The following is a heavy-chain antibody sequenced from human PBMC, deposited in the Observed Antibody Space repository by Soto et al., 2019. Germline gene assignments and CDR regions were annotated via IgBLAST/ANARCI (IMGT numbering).Heavy chain of an antibody. CDR3: ASGAAFYYDTSRY. V-gene: IGHV3-30-3*01. CDR1: GFSFSIYA. CDR2: ISPNGNNK. J-gene: IGHJ4*02. Sequence: QVQLVESGGGVVQSGGSLGLSCAAPGFSFSIYALHWVRQAPGKGLEWVAVISPNGNNKYYADSVKGRFTISRDTSKSTLYLQMTRLRPEDTAVYYCASGAAFYYDTSRYWGQGTLVTVSS. D-gene: IGHD3-22*01.